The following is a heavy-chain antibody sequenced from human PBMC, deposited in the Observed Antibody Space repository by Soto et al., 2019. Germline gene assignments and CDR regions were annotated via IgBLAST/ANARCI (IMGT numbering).Heavy chain of an antibody. CDR1: GFTFSSYA. V-gene: IGHV3-23*01. Sequence: EVQLLESGGGLVQPGGSLRLSCTASGFTFSSYAMSWVRQAPGKGLEWVSGISGSGGSTYYADSVKGRFTISRDNSKNTMSLRMNSVRAEDRGAYFWARVGGHGAFDRWGQGTMVTVSS. CDR3: ARVGGHGAFDR. D-gene: IGHD2-15*01. J-gene: IGHJ3*02. CDR2: ISGSGGST.